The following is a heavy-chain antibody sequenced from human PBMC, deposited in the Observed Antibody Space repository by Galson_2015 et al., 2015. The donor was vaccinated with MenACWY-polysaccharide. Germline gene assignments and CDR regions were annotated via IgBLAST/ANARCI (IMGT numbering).Heavy chain of an antibody. CDR3: ARGHYGLDV. CDR2: ISSGSSTI. CDR1: GFTFSSYT. J-gene: IGHJ6*02. Sequence: SLRLSCAASGFTFSSYTMNWVRQAPGKGLEWLSYISSGSSTIYYADSVKGRFTISRDNARNSLYLQVNSLEAEDTAIYYCARGHYGLDVWGQGTTVTVSS. V-gene: IGHV3-48*04.